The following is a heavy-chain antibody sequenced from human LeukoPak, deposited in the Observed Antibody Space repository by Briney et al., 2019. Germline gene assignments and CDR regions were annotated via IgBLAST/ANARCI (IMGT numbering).Heavy chain of an antibody. Sequence: PSETLSLTCTVSGGSISSSSYYWAWFRQPPGKGLDWIGCIYYSGSTYYNPSLKSRVTISVDTSKNQFSLKLSSVTAADTAVYYCARQVVVPAAMMGYYYYYGMDVWGQGTTVTVSS. J-gene: IGHJ6*02. CDR3: ARQVVVPAAMMGYYYYYGMDV. CDR1: GGSISSSSYY. D-gene: IGHD2-2*01. CDR2: IYYSGST. V-gene: IGHV4-39*01.